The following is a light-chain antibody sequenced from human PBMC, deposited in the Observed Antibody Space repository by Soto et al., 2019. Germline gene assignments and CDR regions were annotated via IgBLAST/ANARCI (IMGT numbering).Light chain of an antibody. CDR2: GAS. Sequence: EIVLTQSPATLSLSPGERATLSCRSSQSVSSTYLAWYQQKPGQAPRLLIYGASSRATGIPDRFSGSGSGTDFTLTISRLEPEDFAVYYCQHYNYWPYTFGQGTKVDIK. CDR3: QHYNYWPYT. V-gene: IGKV3D-20*02. J-gene: IGKJ2*01. CDR1: QSVSSTY.